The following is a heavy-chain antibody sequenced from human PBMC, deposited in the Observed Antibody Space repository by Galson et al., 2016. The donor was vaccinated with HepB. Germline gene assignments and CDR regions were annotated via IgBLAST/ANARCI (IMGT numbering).Heavy chain of an antibody. V-gene: IGHV3-53*01. CDR2: VFLGGST. Sequence: SLRLSCAASGFTVSDYYMTWVRQAPGKGLEWVSVVFLGGSTYYAQSVEGRFTIPRDDSKNTLHLQMNSLTAGDTAVYFCARTSYRECTGTPCVNFRYYYYVMDVWGKGTTVTVSS. CDR3: ARTSYRECTGTPCVNFRYYYYVMDV. CDR1: GFTVSDYY. J-gene: IGHJ6*04. D-gene: IGHD2-8*02.